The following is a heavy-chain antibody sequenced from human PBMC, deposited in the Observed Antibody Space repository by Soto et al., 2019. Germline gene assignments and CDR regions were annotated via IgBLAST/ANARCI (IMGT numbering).Heavy chain of an antibody. D-gene: IGHD5-12*01. CDR2: INPSGGST. CDR1: GYTFTSYY. V-gene: IGHV1-46*01. J-gene: IGHJ6*02. CDR3: ARGPSGYDPLYYYYGMGV. Sequence: GASVKVSCKASGYTFTSYYMHWVRQAPGQGLEWMGIINPSGGSTSYAQKFQGRVTMTRDTSTSTVYMELSSLRSEDTAVYYCARGPSGYDPLYYYYGMGVWGQGTTVSVSS.